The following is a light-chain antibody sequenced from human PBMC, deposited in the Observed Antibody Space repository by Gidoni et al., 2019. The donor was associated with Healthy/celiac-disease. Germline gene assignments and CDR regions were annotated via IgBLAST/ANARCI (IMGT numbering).Light chain of an antibody. V-gene: IGKV4-1*01. CDR1: QSVLYSSNNKNY. J-gene: IGKJ4*01. CDR2: WAS. Sequence: DIVMPQSPASLAVSLGERATINCKSSQSVLYSSNNKNYLAWYQQKPGQPPKLLIYWASTREAGVPDRFSGSGSGTDFTLTISSLQAEDVAVYYCQQYYSTPLTFGGXTKVEIK. CDR3: QQYYSTPLT.